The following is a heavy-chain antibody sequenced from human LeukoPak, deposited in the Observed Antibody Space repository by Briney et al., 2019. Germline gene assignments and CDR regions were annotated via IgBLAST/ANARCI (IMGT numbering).Heavy chain of an antibody. J-gene: IGHJ4*02. Sequence: ASVKVSCKASGYTFTGYYMHWVRQAPGQGLEWMGWINPNSGGTNYAQKFQGRVTMTRDTSISTAYMELSRLRSDDTAVYYCARAYCTNGVCYRGGNYFDYWGQGTLVTVSS. CDR2: INPNSGGT. CDR1: GYTFTGYY. V-gene: IGHV1-2*02. CDR3: ARAYCTNGVCYRGGNYFDY. D-gene: IGHD2-8*01.